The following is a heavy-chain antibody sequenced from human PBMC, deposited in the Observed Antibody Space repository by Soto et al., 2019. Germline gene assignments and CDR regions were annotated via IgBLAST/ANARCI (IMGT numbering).Heavy chain of an antibody. D-gene: IGHD6-19*01. CDR1: GFTFDDYT. J-gene: IGHJ6*02. CDR2: ISWDGGST. Sequence: GGSLRLSCAASGFTFDDYTMHWVRQAPGKGLEWVSLISWDGGSTYYADSVKGRFTISRDNSKNSLYLQMNSLRTEDTALYYCAKVAIAVAPWGMDVWGQGTTVTVSS. V-gene: IGHV3-43*01. CDR3: AKVAIAVAPWGMDV.